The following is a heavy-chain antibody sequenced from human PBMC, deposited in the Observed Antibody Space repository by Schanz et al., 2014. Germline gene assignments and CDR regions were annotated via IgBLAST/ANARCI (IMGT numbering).Heavy chain of an antibody. D-gene: IGHD2-8*02. V-gene: IGHV3-23*01. CDR3: ARDSLRGATGGYGMDV. Sequence: EGQLLESGGGLIQPGGSLRLSCAASGFTFSSYAMSWVRQAPGKGLEWVSTISASGGSTYYADSVKGRFTISRDNSKNILYLQMNSLRAEDTAVYYCARDSLRGATGGYGMDVWGQGTTVTVSS. CDR2: ISASGGST. J-gene: IGHJ6*02. CDR1: GFTFSSYA.